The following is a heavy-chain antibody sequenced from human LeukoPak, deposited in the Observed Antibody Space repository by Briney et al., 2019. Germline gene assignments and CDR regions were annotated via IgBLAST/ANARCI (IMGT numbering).Heavy chain of an antibody. CDR2: ISSSSNYI. Sequence: GGSLRLSCAASGFTFNHYAMSWVRQAPGKGLEWVSSISSSSNYIYYADSVKGRFTISRDNAKNSLYLQMNSLRVEDTAVYYCARDSPGHDSWGQGTLVTVSS. J-gene: IGHJ5*01. CDR3: ARDSPGHDS. CDR1: GFTFNHYA. V-gene: IGHV3-21*01.